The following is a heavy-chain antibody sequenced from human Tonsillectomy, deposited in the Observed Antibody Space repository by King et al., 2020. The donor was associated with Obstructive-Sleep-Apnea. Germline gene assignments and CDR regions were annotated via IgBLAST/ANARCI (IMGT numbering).Heavy chain of an antibody. D-gene: IGHD3-22*01. CDR3: ARAVKTYYYDSSGLDY. Sequence: VQLQESGPGLVKPSQTLSLICTVSGGSISSGDYYWSWIRQPPGKCLEWIGYIYYSGSTYYNPSLKSRVTISIDTSKNQFPLKLSSVTAADTAVYFCARAVKTYYYDSSGLDYWGQGTLVTVSS. CDR2: IYYSGST. J-gene: IGHJ4*02. V-gene: IGHV4-30-4*01. CDR1: GGSISSGDYY.